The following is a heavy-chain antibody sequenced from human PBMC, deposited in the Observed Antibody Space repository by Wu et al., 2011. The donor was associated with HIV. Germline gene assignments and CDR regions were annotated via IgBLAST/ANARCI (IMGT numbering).Heavy chain of an antibody. D-gene: IGHD3-10*01. CDR2: INPNSGGT. CDR3: ARDKNLPGGSRGQHRGLDV. Sequence: QVQLVQSGAEVKKPGSSVKVSCKASGYTFTGYYMHWVRQAPGQGLEWMGWINPNSGGTNYAQNFQGRVTMTRDMSLSTTYMELRSLTSDDTAMYYCARDKNLPGGSRGQHRGLDVWGQGSTVTVS. J-gene: IGHJ6*02. V-gene: IGHV1-2*02. CDR1: GYTFTGYY.